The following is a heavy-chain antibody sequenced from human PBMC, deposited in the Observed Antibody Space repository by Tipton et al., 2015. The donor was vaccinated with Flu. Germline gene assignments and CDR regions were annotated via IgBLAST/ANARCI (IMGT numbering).Heavy chain of an antibody. CDR3: AKTGDSGYDYFDH. CDR2: ISWDSDTI. Sequence: SLRLSCAASGFTFDDYAMHWVRQVPGKGLEWVSSISWDSDTINYAASVKGRFTISRDNRKKSLYLQMSSLRAEDTALYYCAKTGDSGYDYFDHWGQGTLVTVPS. J-gene: IGHJ4*02. V-gene: IGHV3-9*01. D-gene: IGHD5-12*01. CDR1: GFTFDDYA.